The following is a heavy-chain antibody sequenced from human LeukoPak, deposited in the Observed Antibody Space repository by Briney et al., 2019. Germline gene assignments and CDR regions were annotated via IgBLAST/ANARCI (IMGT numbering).Heavy chain of an antibody. CDR2: IYHSGST. J-gene: IGHJ6*02. Sequence: SETLSLTCTVSGGSISSYYWSWIRQPPGKGLEWIGYIYHSGSTNYNPSLKSRVTISVDTSKNQFSLKLSSVTAADTAVYYCARRVATITAGYYYYYGMDVWGQGTTVTVSS. CDR1: GGSISSYY. CDR3: ARRVATITAGYYYYYGMDV. V-gene: IGHV4-59*08. D-gene: IGHD5-12*01.